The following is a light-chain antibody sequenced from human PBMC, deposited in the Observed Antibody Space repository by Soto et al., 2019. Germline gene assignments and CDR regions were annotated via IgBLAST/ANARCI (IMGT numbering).Light chain of an antibody. Sequence: QSVLTQPRSVSGSPGQSVTISCTGTSSDVGGYNYVSWYQQHPGKAPKLMIYDVSKRPSGVHDRLCGCKSGNTASLTISRLQAEDETDYFCCSYAGSYTHYVFAVGTKLTVL. CDR2: DVS. CDR1: SSDVGGYNY. V-gene: IGLV2-11*01. J-gene: IGLJ1*01. CDR3: CSYAGSYTHYV.